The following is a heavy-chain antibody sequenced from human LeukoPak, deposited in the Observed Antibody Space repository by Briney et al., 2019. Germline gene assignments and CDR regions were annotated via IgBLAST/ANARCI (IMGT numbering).Heavy chain of an antibody. V-gene: IGHV3-23*01. D-gene: IGHD1-26*01. CDR2: ITGSGGNT. Sequence: GGSLRLSCAASGFTFNIYAMSWVRQAPGKGLEWVSVITGSGGNTFYADSVKGRFTISRDNSKNTLYLQMNSLRAEDTAVYYCARVSGGGYWGQGTLVTVSS. CDR3: ARVSGGGY. J-gene: IGHJ4*02. CDR1: GFTFNIYA.